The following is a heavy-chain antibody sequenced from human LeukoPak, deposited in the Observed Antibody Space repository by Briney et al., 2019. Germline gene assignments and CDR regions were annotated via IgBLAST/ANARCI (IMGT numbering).Heavy chain of an antibody. CDR2: MNPNSGNT. J-gene: IGHJ4*02. CDR1: GYTFTSYD. Sequence: ASVKVSCKASGYTFTSYDINWVRQATGQGLEWMGWMNPNSGNTGYAQKFQGRVTMTRNTSISTAYMELSSLRSEDTAVYYCARGFTYYYGLGSYSIDYFDYWGQGTLVTVSS. D-gene: IGHD3-10*01. CDR3: ARGFTYYYGLGSYSIDYFDY. V-gene: IGHV1-8*01.